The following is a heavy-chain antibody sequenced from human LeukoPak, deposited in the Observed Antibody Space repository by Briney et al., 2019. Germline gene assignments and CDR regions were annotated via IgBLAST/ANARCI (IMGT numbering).Heavy chain of an antibody. J-gene: IGHJ4*02. V-gene: IGHV1-2*02. CDR3: AREYLGYCSGGSCYYFDY. D-gene: IGHD2-15*01. CDR1: GYTFTGYY. Sequence: ASVKVSCKASGYTFTGYYMHWVRQAPGQGLEWMGWINPNSGGTNYAQKFQGRVTMTRDTSISTAYMELSRLRSDDTAVYYCAREYLGYCSGGSCYYFDYWGQGTLVTVSS. CDR2: INPNSGGT.